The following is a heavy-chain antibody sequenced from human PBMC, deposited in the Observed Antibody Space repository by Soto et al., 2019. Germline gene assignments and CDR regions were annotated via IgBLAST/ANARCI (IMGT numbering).Heavy chain of an antibody. CDR1: GFTFSSYG. V-gene: IGHV3-30*18. Sequence: GGSLRLSCAASGFTFSSYGMHWVRQAPGKGLEWVAGISYDGSNKYYADSVKGRFTISRDNSKNTLYLQMNSLRAEDTAVYYCAKEELLYFDWLVYGCFDPWGQGTLVTVSS. CDR2: ISYDGSNK. CDR3: AKEELLYFDWLVYGCFDP. J-gene: IGHJ5*02. D-gene: IGHD3-9*01.